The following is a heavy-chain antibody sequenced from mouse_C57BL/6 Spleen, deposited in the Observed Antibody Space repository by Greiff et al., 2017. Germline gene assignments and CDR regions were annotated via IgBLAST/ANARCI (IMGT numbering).Heavy chain of an antibody. Sequence: QVQLQQSYASFLQPGASVRISSNVSGYTFTDYSILWFQQRPEQGPEWMGYIYTRDGSTKNNEKSNGKATLTAGKSSSTAYMQLTSLTSADSAVYFCAREEFYYYGSSYAMDSWRSGASVPVS. V-gene: IGHV1-78*01. CDR1: GYTFTDYS. CDR3: AREEFYYYGSSYAMDS. D-gene: IGHD1-1*01. CDR2: IYTRDGST. J-gene: IGHJ4*01.